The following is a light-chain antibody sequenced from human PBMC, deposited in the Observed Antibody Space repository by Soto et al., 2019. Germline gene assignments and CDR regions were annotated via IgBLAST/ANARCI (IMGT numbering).Light chain of an antibody. CDR3: QQWSDWPIT. V-gene: IGKV3-11*01. CDR2: DAS. Sequence: ELVFTQSPATLSLSPGARATLSCRAGQSVSRCLAWYQQKPGQAPRLLISDASNRATGIPARFSVIVSGTDVTINLSSLEPEDGEVFDGQQWSDWPITFGQGTRLEIK. CDR1: QSVSRC. J-gene: IGKJ5*01.